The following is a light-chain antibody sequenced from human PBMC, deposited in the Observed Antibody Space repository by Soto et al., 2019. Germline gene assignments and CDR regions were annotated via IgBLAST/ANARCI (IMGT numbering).Light chain of an antibody. CDR2: EVT. CDR3: SSYTISNTLPFV. V-gene: IGLV2-14*01. Sequence: QSVLTQPASVSGSPGQSITISCTGTRRDVGGYNYVSWYQQYPGKSPKLLIYEVTHRPSGVSNRFSGSKSGNTASLTISGLQAEDKADYYCSSYTISNTLPFVFGTGTKVTVL. CDR1: RRDVGGYNY. J-gene: IGLJ1*01.